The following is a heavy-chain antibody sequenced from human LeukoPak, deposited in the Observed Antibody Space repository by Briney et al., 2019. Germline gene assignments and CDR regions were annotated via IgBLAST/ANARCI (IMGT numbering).Heavy chain of an antibody. CDR2: IHYSGRT. CDR1: GVSISLFY. CDR3: ARVSPDTATDYGWFDP. V-gene: IGHV4-59*01. J-gene: IGHJ5*02. D-gene: IGHD5-18*01. Sequence: SETLSFTCIVFGVSISLFYWSWIRQRPGQGLEWIVYIHYSGRTNYNPSLKSRVTMSLDTSKNHFSLKLRSVTAADTAVYYCARVSPDTATDYGWFDPWGQGSLVTVSS.